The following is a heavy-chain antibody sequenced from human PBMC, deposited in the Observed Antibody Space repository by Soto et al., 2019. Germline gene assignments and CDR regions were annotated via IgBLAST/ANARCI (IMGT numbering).Heavy chain of an antibody. CDR2: IYWDDDK. CDR1: GFSLSTSGVG. CDR3: AHRLVDNWHDPFDY. V-gene: IGHV2-5*02. D-gene: IGHD1-20*01. Sequence: QITLKESGPTLVKPTQTLTLTCTFSGFSLSTSGVGVGWIRQPPGKALEWLALIYWDDDKRYSPSLKSRLTITKDTSKNQVVLTMTNMDPVDTATYYCAHRLVDNWHDPFDYLGQGTLVTVSS. J-gene: IGHJ4*02.